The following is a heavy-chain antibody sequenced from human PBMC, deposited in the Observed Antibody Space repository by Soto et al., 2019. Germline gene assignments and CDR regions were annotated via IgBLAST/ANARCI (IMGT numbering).Heavy chain of an antibody. Sequence: EVQLLESGGGLVQPGRSLRLSCAASGFTFSNYAMSWVRQAPGQGLDWVSAISGSGGTTYYADSVKGRFTISRDDSKNTLFLQMKSLGAEDEAVYYCVTFFVETGSNNRWPWCFHYWGQGTLVTVSS. V-gene: IGHV3-23*01. J-gene: IGHJ4*02. CDR1: GFTFSNYA. CDR2: ISGSGGTT. D-gene: IGHD2-8*02. CDR3: VTFFVETGSNNRWPWCFHY.